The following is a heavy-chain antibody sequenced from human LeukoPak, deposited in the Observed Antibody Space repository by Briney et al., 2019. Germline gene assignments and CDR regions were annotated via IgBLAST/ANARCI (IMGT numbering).Heavy chain of an antibody. D-gene: IGHD3-3*01. Sequence: GGSLRLSCKGSGYSFTSYWIGWVRQLPGKGLEWIGIIYPGDSGTRYSPSFQGLVTISADKSISTAYLQWSSLKASDTAMYYCARGFLEWLFHHDAFDIWGQGTMVTVSS. CDR2: IYPGDSGT. J-gene: IGHJ3*02. CDR3: ARGFLEWLFHHDAFDI. V-gene: IGHV5-51*01. CDR1: GYSFTSYW.